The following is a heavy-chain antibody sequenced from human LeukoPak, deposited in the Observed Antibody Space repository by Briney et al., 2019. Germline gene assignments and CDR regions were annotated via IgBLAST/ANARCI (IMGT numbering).Heavy chain of an antibody. CDR2: INHSGST. Sequence: SETLSLTCAVYGGSFSGYYWSWVRQPPGKGLEWIGEINHSGSTNYNPSLKRRVTISVDTSKNQFSLKLSSVTAADTAVYYCARDPPGGAKWGQGTMVTVSS. CDR1: GGSFSGYY. CDR3: ARDPPGGAK. D-gene: IGHD1-26*01. V-gene: IGHV4-34*01. J-gene: IGHJ3*01.